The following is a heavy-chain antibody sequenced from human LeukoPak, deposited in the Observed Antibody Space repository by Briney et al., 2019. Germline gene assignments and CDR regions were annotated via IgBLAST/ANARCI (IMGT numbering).Heavy chain of an antibody. J-gene: IGHJ5*02. CDR1: GFTFSSYS. CDR2: ISSSSSYI. CDR3: ARDLGSWFDP. Sequence: PGGSLRLSCAASGFTFSSYSMNWVRQPPGKGLEWVSSISSSSSYIYYADSVKGRFTISRDNAKNSLYLQMNSLRAEDTAVYYCARDLGSWFDPWGQGTLVTVSS. V-gene: IGHV3-21*01. D-gene: IGHD2-15*01.